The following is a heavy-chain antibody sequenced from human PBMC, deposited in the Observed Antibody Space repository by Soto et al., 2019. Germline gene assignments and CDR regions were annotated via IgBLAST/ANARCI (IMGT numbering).Heavy chain of an antibody. Sequence: PGGSLRLSCSASGFTFSSYSMHWVRQSPGKGLQYLSHISSDGDRIYYADSVRGRFTISRDNSNNMLYLQMNSLGPDDSAVYYCVKNRGGANYDFFDWGLGTPVTVSS. CDR1: GFTFSSYS. V-gene: IGHV3-64D*06. CDR3: VKNRGGANYDFFD. CDR2: ISSDGDRI. D-gene: IGHD3-3*01. J-gene: IGHJ1*01.